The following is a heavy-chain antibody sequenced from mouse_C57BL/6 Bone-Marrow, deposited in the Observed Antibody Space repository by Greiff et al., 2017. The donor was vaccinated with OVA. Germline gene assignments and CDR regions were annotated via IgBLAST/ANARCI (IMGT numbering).Heavy chain of an antibody. CDR1: GFTFSSYA. CDR2: ISDGGSYT. CDR3: ARGFPYCYGSSYELDY. D-gene: IGHD1-1*01. V-gene: IGHV5-4*01. J-gene: IGHJ2*01. Sequence: EVQVVESGGGLVKPGGSLKLSCAASGFTFSSYAMSWVRQTPEKRLEWVATISDGGSYTYYPDNVKGRFTISRDNAKNNQYLQMSHLKSEDTAKYYCARGFPYCYGSSYELDYWGQGTTLTVSS.